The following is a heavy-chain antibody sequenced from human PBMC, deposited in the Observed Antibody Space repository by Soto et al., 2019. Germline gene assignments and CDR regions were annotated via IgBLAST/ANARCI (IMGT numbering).Heavy chain of an antibody. Sequence: ASVKVSCKASGYTFTSYGISWVRQAPGQGLEWMGGISAYNGNTNYAQKLQGRVTMTTDKSTSTAYMELSSLRSEDTAVYYCAGGSGSYYDSDAFDIWGQGTMVTVSS. V-gene: IGHV1-18*01. CDR1: GYTFTSYG. D-gene: IGHD1-26*01. J-gene: IGHJ3*02. CDR2: ISAYNGNT. CDR3: AGGSGSYYDSDAFDI.